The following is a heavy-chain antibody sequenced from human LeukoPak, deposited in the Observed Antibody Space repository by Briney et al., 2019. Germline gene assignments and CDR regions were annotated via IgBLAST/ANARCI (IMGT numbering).Heavy chain of an antibody. V-gene: IGHV3-23*01. J-gene: IGHJ4*02. Sequence: GSLRLSCAASGFTFSSYAMSWVRQAPGKGLEWVSAISGGGGSTHYADSVKGRFTISRDNSKNTLYLQMSSLRAGDTAVYYCAKSSYYDSSGYYREYYFDYWGQGTLVTVSS. CDR3: AKSSYYDSSGYYREYYFDY. CDR2: ISGGGGST. D-gene: IGHD3-22*01. CDR1: GFTFSSYA.